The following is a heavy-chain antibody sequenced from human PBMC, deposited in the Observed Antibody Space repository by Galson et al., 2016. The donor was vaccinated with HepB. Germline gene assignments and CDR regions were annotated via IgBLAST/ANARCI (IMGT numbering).Heavy chain of an antibody. V-gene: IGHV1-3*04. Sequence: SVKVSCKASGYTFTKYPIHWVRQAPGQRLEWMGWINTDNGGTKYSQKFQGRVTITRDAVASTVYMDLSSLRSEDTAIYYCAREAGDGVVTTVSNAFDIWGQGTMVTVSS. CDR3: AREAGDGVVTTVSNAFDI. D-gene: IGHD2-21*02. CDR1: GYTFTKYP. CDR2: INTDNGGT. J-gene: IGHJ3*02.